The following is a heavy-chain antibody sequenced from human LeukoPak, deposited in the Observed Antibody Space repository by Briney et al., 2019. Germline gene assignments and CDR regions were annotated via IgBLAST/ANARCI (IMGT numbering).Heavy chain of an antibody. D-gene: IGHD6-6*01. J-gene: IGHJ4*02. CDR2: IKQDGSEK. V-gene: IGHV3-7*01. CDR3: ARGPSIAAHKY. Sequence: GGSLRLSCAASGFTFSSYWMSWVRQAPGKGLEWVANIKQDGSEKYYVDSVEGRFTISRDNAKNSLYLQMNSLRAEDTAVYYCARGPSIAAHKYWGQGTLVTVSS. CDR1: GFTFSSYW.